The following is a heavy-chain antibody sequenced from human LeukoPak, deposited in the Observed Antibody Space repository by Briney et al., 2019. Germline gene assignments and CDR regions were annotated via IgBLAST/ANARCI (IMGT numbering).Heavy chain of an antibody. D-gene: IGHD1-26*01. V-gene: IGHV4-30-2*01. J-gene: IGHJ3*02. Sequence: SQTLSLTCTVSGASITSGGYYWSWIRQPPGKGLEWIGYIYHSGSTYYNPSLKSRVTISVDRSKNQFSLKLSSVTAADTAVYYCARASGSYGGDYDAFDIWGQGTMVTVSS. CDR1: GASITSGGYY. CDR3: ARASGSYGGDYDAFDI. CDR2: IYHSGST.